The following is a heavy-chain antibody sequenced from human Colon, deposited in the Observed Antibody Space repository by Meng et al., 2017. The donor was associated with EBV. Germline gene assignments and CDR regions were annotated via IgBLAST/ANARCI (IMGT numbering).Heavy chain of an antibody. D-gene: IGHD2-21*02. CDR1: GGSLSSRNW. CDR2: IYHSGST. Sequence: GRVPESGPGLVKPPGTLSLTCAVSGGSLSSRNWWSWVRQPPGKGLEWIGEIYHSGSTNYNPSLKSRVTISVDESKNQFSLRLSSVTAADTAVYYCARVGAYCGGDCYHPRWGQGTLVTVSS. J-gene: IGHJ4*02. V-gene: IGHV4-4*03. CDR3: ARVGAYCGGDCYHPR.